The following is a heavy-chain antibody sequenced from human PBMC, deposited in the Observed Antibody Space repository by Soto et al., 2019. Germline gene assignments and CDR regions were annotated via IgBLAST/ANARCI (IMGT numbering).Heavy chain of an antibody. D-gene: IGHD5-12*01. V-gene: IGHV1-3*05. J-gene: IGHJ4*02. CDR3: ARVSGYYLPDY. CDR2: INAGNGNT. CDR1: GYTFTNYA. Sequence: QVQLVQSGAEEKKHGASVKVSCKASGYTFTNYAMHWVREAPGQRLEWMGWINAGNGNTKYSQKFQGRVTITRDTSASTAYMELSSLRSEDTAVYYCARVSGYYLPDYWGQGTLVTVSS.